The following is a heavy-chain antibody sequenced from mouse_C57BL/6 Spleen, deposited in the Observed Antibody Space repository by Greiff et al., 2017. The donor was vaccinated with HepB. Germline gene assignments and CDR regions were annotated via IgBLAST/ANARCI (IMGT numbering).Heavy chain of an antibody. D-gene: IGHD1-1*01. CDR1: GYTFTSYW. Sequence: QVQLQQPGAELVKPGASVKMSCKASGYTFTSYWITWVKQRPGQGLEWIGDIYPGSGSTNYNEKFKSKATLTVDTSSSTAYMKLSSLTSEDSAVYYCARPLYYGSSYYFDYWGQGTTLTVSS. J-gene: IGHJ2*01. CDR2: IYPGSGST. V-gene: IGHV1-55*01. CDR3: ARPLYYGSSYYFDY.